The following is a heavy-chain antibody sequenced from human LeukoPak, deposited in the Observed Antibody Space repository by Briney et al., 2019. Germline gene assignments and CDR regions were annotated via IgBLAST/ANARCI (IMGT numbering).Heavy chain of an antibody. J-gene: IGHJ6*04. CDR1: GFTFSTYA. Sequence: GGSLRLSCAASGFTFSTYAMSWVRQAPGKGLEWVSGNTYYADSVEGRFTISRDNSKNTLYLQMNSLGGEDTAVYYCAELGITMIGGVWGKGTTVTISS. CDR2: NT. V-gene: IGHV3-23*01. CDR3: AELGITMIGGV. D-gene: IGHD3-10*02.